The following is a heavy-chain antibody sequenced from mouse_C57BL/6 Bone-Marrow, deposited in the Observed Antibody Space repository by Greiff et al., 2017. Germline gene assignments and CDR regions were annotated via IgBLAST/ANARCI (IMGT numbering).Heavy chain of an antibody. CDR3: TRGGCWYFDV. CDR1: GYTFTDYE. J-gene: IGHJ1*03. CDR2: IDPETGGT. Sequence: QVQLQQSGAELVRPGASVTLSCKASGYTFTDYEMHWVKQTPVHGLEWIGAIDPETGGTAYNQKFKGKAILTADKSSRTAYMELRSLTSEDSAVYYWTRGGCWYFDVWGTGTTVTVSS. V-gene: IGHV1-15*01.